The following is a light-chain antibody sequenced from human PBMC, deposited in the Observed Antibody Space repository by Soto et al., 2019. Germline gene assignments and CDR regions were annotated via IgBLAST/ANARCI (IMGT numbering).Light chain of an antibody. Sequence: QSVLTQPAFVSGSPGQSITISCTGTGSDVGGYNYVSWYQQHPGKAPKVMIYDVSNRPSGVSNRFSGSKSGNTASLTISGRQAEDEADYYCRSYTSASTPLVFGGGTKLTVL. CDR2: DVS. J-gene: IGLJ2*01. CDR3: RSYTSASTPLV. V-gene: IGLV2-14*01. CDR1: GSDVGGYNY.